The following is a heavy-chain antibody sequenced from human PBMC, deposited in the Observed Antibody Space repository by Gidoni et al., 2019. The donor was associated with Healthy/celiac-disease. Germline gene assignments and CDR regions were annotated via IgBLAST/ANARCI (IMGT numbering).Heavy chain of an antibody. Sequence: QVQLQESGPGLVKPSQTLSLTCTVSGGSISSGRYYWRWIRQPAGKGLEWIGRIYTSGSTNYNPSLKSRVTISVDTSKNQFTLKLSSVTAADTAVYYCARGYCGGDCYSSWDYYYYGMDVWGQGTTVTVSS. V-gene: IGHV4-61*02. CDR3: ARGYCGGDCYSSWDYYYYGMDV. J-gene: IGHJ6*02. CDR2: IYTSGST. CDR1: GGSISSGRYY. D-gene: IGHD2-21*02.